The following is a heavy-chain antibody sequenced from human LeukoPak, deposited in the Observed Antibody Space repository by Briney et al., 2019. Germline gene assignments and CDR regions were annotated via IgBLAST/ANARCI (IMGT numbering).Heavy chain of an antibody. CDR1: GFIVNTNY. D-gene: IGHD4-17*01. CDR2: IYADGNT. J-gene: IGHJ4*02. Sequence: GGSLRLSCAASGFIVNTNYMTWVRQAPGRGLEWVSFIYADGNTYYADSVKGRFTISRDISKDAVYLQMNSLRAEDTAVYYCARDSYGVANFDSWGQGTLVTVSS. V-gene: IGHV3-53*01. CDR3: ARDSYGVANFDS.